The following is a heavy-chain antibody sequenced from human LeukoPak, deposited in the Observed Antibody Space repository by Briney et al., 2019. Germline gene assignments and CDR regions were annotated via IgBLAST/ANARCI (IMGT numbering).Heavy chain of an antibody. CDR2: MSADGFST. J-gene: IGHJ3*02. V-gene: IGHV3-30*04. CDR3: ARDGAPTPGYDAFDI. CDR1: GFTFTSFA. Sequence: PGGSLRLSCAASGFTFTSFALHWVRQAPGKGLEWLTFMSADGFSTHYTDSVKGRFTISRDTSRNTLYLQMNSLKAEDTALYYCARDGAPTPGYDAFDIWGQGTMLIVSS. D-gene: IGHD1-1*01.